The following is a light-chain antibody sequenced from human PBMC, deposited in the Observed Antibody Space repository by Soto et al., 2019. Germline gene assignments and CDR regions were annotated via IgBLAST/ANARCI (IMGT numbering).Light chain of an antibody. CDR1: QGISND. Sequence: DIQMTQSPSSLSASVGDRVTITCRASQGISNDLGWYQQKAGKAPKRLIYGTSSLQTGVPARFSGSGSGTDFPLTISSQQHEDFVTYYCLHYNTYPHTFGQGTKVEIK. CDR2: GTS. CDR3: LHYNTYPHT. J-gene: IGKJ1*01. V-gene: IGKV1-17*01.